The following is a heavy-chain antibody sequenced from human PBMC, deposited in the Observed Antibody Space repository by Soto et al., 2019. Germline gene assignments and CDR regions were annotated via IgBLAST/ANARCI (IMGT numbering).Heavy chain of an antibody. CDR3: AREGNLEYSSSSSGYYYYYDGMDV. CDR2: LDPSDSYT. V-gene: IGHV5-10-1*01. J-gene: IGHJ6*02. Sequence: GESLKISCKGSGYSFTSYLISWVRQMPGKGLEWMGRLDPSDSYTNYSPSFQGHVTISADKSISTAYLQWSSLKASDTAMYYCAREGNLEYSSSSSGYYYYYDGMDVWGQGTTVTVSS. CDR1: GYSFTSYL. D-gene: IGHD6-6*01.